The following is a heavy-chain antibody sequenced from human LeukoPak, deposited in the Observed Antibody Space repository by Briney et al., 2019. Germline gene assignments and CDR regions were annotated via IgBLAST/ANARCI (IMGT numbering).Heavy chain of an antibody. CDR2: IYYSGST. V-gene: IGHV4-59*08. CDR3: ARRHSNSYWYFDL. D-gene: IGHD6-6*01. CDR1: GGSISSYY. J-gene: IGHJ2*01. Sequence: PSQTLSLTCTVSGGSISSYYWNWIRQPPGKGLEWIGYIYYSGSTTYNPSLRSRVTISLDTSKNQFSLKLNSVTAADTAVYYCARRHSNSYWYFDLWGRGTLVTVSS.